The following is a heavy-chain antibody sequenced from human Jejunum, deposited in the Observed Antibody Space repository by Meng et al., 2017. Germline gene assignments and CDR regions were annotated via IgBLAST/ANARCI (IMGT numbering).Heavy chain of an antibody. CDR1: GFTFSSNS. CDR3: ARGSGPGSYLIDY. Sequence: GGSLRLSCAASGFTFSSNSMHWVRQAPGKGLEWVALISYDGSDNKCADSVKGRFTISRDNSENTLYLQMNSLRAEDTAIYYCARGSGPGSYLIDYWGPGTLVTAPQ. J-gene: IGHJ4*02. V-gene: IGHV3-30*04. D-gene: IGHD3-10*01. CDR2: ISYDGSDN.